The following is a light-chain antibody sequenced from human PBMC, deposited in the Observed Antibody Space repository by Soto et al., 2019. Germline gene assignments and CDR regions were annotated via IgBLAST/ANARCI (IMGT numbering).Light chain of an antibody. CDR2: GAS. V-gene: IGKV3-20*01. J-gene: IGKJ2*02. CDR1: QSVSSSY. CDR3: QQYGSSPLCT. Sequence: ELVLTQSPGTLSLSPGERATLSCRASQSVSSSYLAWYQQKPGQAPRLLIYGASSRATGISDRFSGSGSGTDFTLTISRLEPEDFAVYYCQQYGSSPLCTFGQGTKLEIK.